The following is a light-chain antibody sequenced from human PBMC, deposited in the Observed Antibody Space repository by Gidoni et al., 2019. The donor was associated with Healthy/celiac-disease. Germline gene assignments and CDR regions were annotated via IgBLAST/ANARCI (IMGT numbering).Light chain of an antibody. Sequence: DIVMTQSPDSLAVSLGERATINCKSRQSVLYSANNKNYLAWYQQKPGQPPKLLIYWASTRESGVPDRFSGSGSGTDFTLTSSSLQAEYVAFYYCQQYYSTPRTFGQGTKVEIK. CDR2: WAS. J-gene: IGKJ1*01. CDR1: QSVLYSANNKNY. V-gene: IGKV4-1*01. CDR3: QQYYSTPRT.